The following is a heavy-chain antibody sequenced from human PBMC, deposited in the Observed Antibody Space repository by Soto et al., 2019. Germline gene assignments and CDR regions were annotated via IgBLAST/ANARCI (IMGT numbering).Heavy chain of an antibody. D-gene: IGHD3-22*01. CDR1: GFNFNDYA. CDR3: AKAQECDMTLLIVVIYGMDA. J-gene: IGHJ6*02. CDR2: ISGNGGFR. Sequence: PGGSLRLSCAASGFNFNDYAMSWVRQAPGKGLEWVAVISGNGGFRYYADFVKGRFTVSRDNSKNTVYLQMSNLGSEDTAVYYCAKAQECDMTLLIVVIYGMDAWGRGATVTVSS. V-gene: IGHV3-23*01.